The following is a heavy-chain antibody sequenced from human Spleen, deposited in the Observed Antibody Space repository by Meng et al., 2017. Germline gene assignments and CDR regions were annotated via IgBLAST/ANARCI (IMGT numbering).Heavy chain of an antibody. J-gene: IGHJ5*02. Sequence: GESLKISCAASGFTFSSYWMSWVRQAPGKGLEWVANIKQDGSEKYYVDSVKGRFTISRDNAKNSLYLQMNSLRAEDTAVYYCARAGYSSGWYNWFDPWGQGTLVTVSS. CDR1: GFTFSSYW. CDR2: IKQDGSEK. CDR3: ARAGYSSGWYNWFDP. V-gene: IGHV3-7*03. D-gene: IGHD6-19*01.